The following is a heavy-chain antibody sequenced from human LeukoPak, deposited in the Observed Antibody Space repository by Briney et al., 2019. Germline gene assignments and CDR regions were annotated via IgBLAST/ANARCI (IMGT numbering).Heavy chain of an antibody. D-gene: IGHD3-10*01. CDR1: GFTFSSYA. CDR3: ARYVAGSGSYYNGADNWFDP. Sequence: PGGSLRLSCAASGFTFSSYAMHWVRQAPGKGLEWVAVISYDGSNKYYADSVKGRFTISRDNSKNTLYLQMNSLRAEDTAVYYCARYVAGSGSYYNGADNWFDPWGQGTQVTVSS. CDR2: ISYDGSNK. V-gene: IGHV3-30*04. J-gene: IGHJ5*02.